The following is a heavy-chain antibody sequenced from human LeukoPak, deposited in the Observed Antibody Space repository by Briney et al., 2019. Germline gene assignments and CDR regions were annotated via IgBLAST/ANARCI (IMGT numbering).Heavy chain of an antibody. CDR2: INHSGST. J-gene: IGHJ4*02. CDR3: ARGPVLYSSSQVKFDS. CDR1: GGSFRGYY. D-gene: IGHD6-13*01. Sequence: SETLSLTCAVYGGSFRGYYWSWIRQPPGKGLEGIGEINHSGSTKYKPSLKRPVTISVDTSTHPFSLKLSSVTAAATAVYYCARGPVLYSSSQVKFDSWGQGTLVTVSS. V-gene: IGHV4-34*01.